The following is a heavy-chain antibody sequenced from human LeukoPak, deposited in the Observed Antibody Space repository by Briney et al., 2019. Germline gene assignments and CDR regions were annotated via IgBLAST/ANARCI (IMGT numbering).Heavy chain of an antibody. V-gene: IGHV3-64*02. J-gene: IGHJ3*02. Sequence: GGSLRLSCAASGFTFNSYAMHWVRQAPGKGLDYVSVIGSNGGSTYYADAVKGRFTISRDNSKNTLYLQMGSLRAEDMAVYYCARSNCSTTDCLFNAFDIWGQGTMVTVSS. CDR3: ARSNCSTTDCLFNAFDI. D-gene: IGHD2-2*01. CDR2: IGSNGGST. CDR1: GFTFNSYA.